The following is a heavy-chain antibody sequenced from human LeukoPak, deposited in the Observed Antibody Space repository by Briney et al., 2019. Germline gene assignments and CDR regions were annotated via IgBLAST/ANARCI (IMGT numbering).Heavy chain of an antibody. D-gene: IGHD3-22*01. V-gene: IGHV4-30-2*01. CDR1: GGSISSGGYS. J-gene: IGHJ4*02. CDR3: ARGDYYDSRFDY. Sequence: SQTLSLTCAVSGGSISSGGYSWSWIRQPPGKGLEWIGYIYHSGSTYYNPSLKSRVTISVDRSKNQFSLKLSSVTAADTAVYYCARGDYYDSRFDYWAREPWSPSPQ. CDR2: IYHSGST.